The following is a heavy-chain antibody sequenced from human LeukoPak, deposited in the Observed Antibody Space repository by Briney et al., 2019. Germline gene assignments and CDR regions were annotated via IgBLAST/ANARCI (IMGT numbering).Heavy chain of an antibody. J-gene: IGHJ5*02. CDR3: AKGAASGLVDWFDP. CDR2: ITGDYAT. Sequence: AGGSLRLSCAASGFTFSNFAMMWVRQAPGKGLEWVSSITGDYATYSADPAKGRFTTSRDNSKNIVYLQMDSLRDDDTAVYYCAKGAASGLVDWFDPWAREPWSPSP. V-gene: IGHV3-23*01. D-gene: IGHD3-22*01. CDR1: GFTFSNFA.